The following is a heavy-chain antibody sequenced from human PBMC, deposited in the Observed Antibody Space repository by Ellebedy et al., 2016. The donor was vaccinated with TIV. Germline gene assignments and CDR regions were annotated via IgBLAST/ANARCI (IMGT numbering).Heavy chain of an antibody. Sequence: SETLSLTCTVSGGSISSPNSYWGWIRQPPGTGLEWIGSIYYSGSTNYNPFLKSRVTIFVDTSKNHLSLKLSSVTAADTAVYYCARPGMPLLFDAFDIWGQGTMVTVSS. CDR1: GGSISSPNSY. CDR3: ARPGMPLLFDAFDI. J-gene: IGHJ3*02. CDR2: IYYSGST. V-gene: IGHV4-39*02. D-gene: IGHD1-14*01.